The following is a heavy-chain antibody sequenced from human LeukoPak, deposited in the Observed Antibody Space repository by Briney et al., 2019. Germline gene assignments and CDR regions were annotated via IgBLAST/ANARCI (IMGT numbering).Heavy chain of an antibody. V-gene: IGHV1-69*05. CDR2: TIPIFGTA. CDR3: ARARGDSSGYYGGY. Sequence: ASVKVSCKASGGTFSSYAISWVRQAPGQGLEWMGGTIPIFGTANYAQKFQGRVTITTDESTSTAYMELSSLRSEDTAVYYCARARGDSSGYYGGYWGQGTLVTVSS. J-gene: IGHJ4*02. CDR1: GGTFSSYA. D-gene: IGHD3-22*01.